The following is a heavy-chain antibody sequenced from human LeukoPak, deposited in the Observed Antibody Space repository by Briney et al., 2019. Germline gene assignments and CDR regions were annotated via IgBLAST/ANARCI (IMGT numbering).Heavy chain of an antibody. J-gene: IGHJ6*02. CDR3: AKPWGYCSSTSCRFRYYYGMDV. CDR2: ISGSGGST. Sequence: GGSLRLSCAASGFTFSSYAMSWVRQAPGKGLEWVSAISGSGGSTYCADSVKGRFTISRDNSKNTLYLQMNSLRAEDTAVYYCAKPWGYCSSTSCRFRYYYGMDVWGQGTTVTVSS. V-gene: IGHV3-23*01. CDR1: GFTFSSYA. D-gene: IGHD2-2*01.